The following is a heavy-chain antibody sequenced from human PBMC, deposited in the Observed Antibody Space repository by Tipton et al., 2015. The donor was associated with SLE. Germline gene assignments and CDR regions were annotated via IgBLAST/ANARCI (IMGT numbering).Heavy chain of an antibody. D-gene: IGHD5-12*01. V-gene: IGHV4-38-2*02. J-gene: IGHJ4*02. CDR1: AYSITNGYY. Sequence: TLSLTCTVSAYSITNGYYWGWIRQPPGKGLEWIGSFYYSGGTYYNPSLKSRGTISIDSPKNQFSLKLSSVTAADTAVYYCARHGGRWLRFPVDYWGQGTLVTVSS. CDR3: ARHGGRWLRFPVDY. CDR2: FYYSGGT.